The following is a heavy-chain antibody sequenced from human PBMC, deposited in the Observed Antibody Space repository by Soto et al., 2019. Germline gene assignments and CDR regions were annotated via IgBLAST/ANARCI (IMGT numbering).Heavy chain of an antibody. Sequence: ASVKVSCKASGYTFTSYGISWVRQAPGQGLEWMGWISAYNGNTNYAQKLQGRVTMTTDTSTSTAYMELRSLRSDDTAVYYCARDIRTGYCSGGSCYSGYYWGQGTLVTVSS. CDR1: GYTFTSYG. CDR3: ARDIRTGYCSGGSCYSGYY. CDR2: ISAYNGNT. D-gene: IGHD2-15*01. V-gene: IGHV1-18*01. J-gene: IGHJ4*02.